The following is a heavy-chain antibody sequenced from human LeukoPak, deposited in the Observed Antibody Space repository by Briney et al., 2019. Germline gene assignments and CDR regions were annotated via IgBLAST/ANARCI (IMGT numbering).Heavy chain of an antibody. J-gene: IGHJ4*02. Sequence: PGGSLRLSCAASGFAFSSYWMSWVRQAPGKRLEWVANIKQDGSEQYYVASVKGRFTISRDNSKNTLYLQMNRLRAEDTAVYYCAKETDIWAYCGQGTLVTVYS. V-gene: IGHV3-7*03. D-gene: IGHD1-1*01. CDR1: GFAFSSYW. CDR2: IKQDGSEQ. CDR3: AKETDIWAY.